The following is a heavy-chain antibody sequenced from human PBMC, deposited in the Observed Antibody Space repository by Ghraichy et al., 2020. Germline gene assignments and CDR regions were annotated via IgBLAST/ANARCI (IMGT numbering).Heavy chain of an antibody. V-gene: IGHV3-30-3*01. CDR2: ISYDGSNR. CDR1: GFTFGGYP. Sequence: GESLNISCEGSGFTFGGYPMHWVRQAPGKGLEWVAVISYDGSNRYYADSVKGRFSISRDNTKKTLILQMNDLGVEDTAIYYCARRPIQQFGEFDPDVWVQGTLVTVSS. CDR3: ARRPIQQFGEFDPDV. J-gene: IGHJ4*02. D-gene: IGHD3-10*01.